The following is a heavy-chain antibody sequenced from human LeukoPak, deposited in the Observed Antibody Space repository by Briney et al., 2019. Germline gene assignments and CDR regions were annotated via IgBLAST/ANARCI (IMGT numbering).Heavy chain of an antibody. CDR2: ISGSGGST. D-gene: IGHD3-10*01. V-gene: IGHV3-23*01. CDR3: AKVLWFGDLVPEYYFDY. CDR1: GFTFSSYA. J-gene: IGHJ4*02. Sequence: GGSLRLSCAASGFTFSSYAMSWVRQAPGKGLEWVSAISGSGGSTYYADSVKGRFTISRDNSKNTLYLQMNSLRAEDTAVYYCAKVLWFGDLVPEYYFDYWGQGTLVTVSS.